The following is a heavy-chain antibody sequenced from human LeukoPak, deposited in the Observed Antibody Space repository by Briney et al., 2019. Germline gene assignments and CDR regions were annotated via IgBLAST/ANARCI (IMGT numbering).Heavy chain of an antibody. D-gene: IGHD2-2*01. V-gene: IGHV4-34*01. CDR2: INHSGST. J-gene: IGHJ4*02. CDR1: GGSISSHY. CDR3: ARGLSRTPPGGY. Sequence: SETLSLTCTVSGGSISSHYWNWLRQPPGKGLEWIGEINHSGSTNYNPSLKSRVTISLDTSKNQFSLRLNSVTAADTAVYYCARGLSRTPPGGYWGQGTLVTVSS.